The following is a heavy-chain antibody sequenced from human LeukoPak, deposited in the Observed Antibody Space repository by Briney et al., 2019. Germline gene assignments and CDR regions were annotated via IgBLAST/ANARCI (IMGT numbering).Heavy chain of an antibody. V-gene: IGHV1-46*01. Sequence: ASVKVSCKASGYTFTSYYMHWVRQAPGQGLEWMGIINPSGGSTSYARKFQGRVTMTRDTSTSTVYMELSSLRSEDTAVYYCARDKGVTMVRENWFDPWGQGALVTVSS. D-gene: IGHD3-10*01. CDR2: INPSGGST. CDR1: GYTFTSYY. CDR3: ARDKGVTMVRENWFDP. J-gene: IGHJ5*02.